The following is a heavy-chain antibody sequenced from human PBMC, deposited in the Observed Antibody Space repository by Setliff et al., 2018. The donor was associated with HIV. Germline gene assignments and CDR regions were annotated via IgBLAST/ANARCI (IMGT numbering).Heavy chain of an antibody. CDR1: GFSFSSYS. J-gene: IGHJ6*02. CDR3: ARESDCSSARCQAALEWLEWNYYYGMDV. V-gene: IGHV3-21*05. CDR2: IDYRTNIA. Sequence: GGSLRLSCTASGFSFSSYSMNWVRQTPGKGLEWVGDIDYRTNIASYADSVKGRFTISRDNAKNSLYLQMNSLRAEDTAVYYCARESDCSSARCQAALEWLEWNYYYGMDVWGQGTTVTVSS. D-gene: IGHD3-3*01.